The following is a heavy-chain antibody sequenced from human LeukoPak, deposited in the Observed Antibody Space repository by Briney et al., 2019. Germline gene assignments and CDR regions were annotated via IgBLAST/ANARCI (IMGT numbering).Heavy chain of an antibody. Sequence: SGTLSLTCAVSGGSISSSNWWSWVRQPPGKGLEWIGEIHHSGSTNYNPSLKSRITISVDKSKNQFSLKLSSVTAADTAVYYCARKRSGYERREFDYWGQGTLVTVSS. J-gene: IGHJ4*02. D-gene: IGHD5-12*01. CDR2: IHHSGST. V-gene: IGHV4-4*02. CDR3: ARKRSGYERREFDY. CDR1: GGSISSSNW.